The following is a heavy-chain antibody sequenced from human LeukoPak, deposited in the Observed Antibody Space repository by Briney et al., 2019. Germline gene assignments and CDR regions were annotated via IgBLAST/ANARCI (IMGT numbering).Heavy chain of an antibody. CDR3: ARMVEYDFLVGAFDI. CDR2: ISRSSGYI. CDR1: GFTFSSYS. D-gene: IGHD3-3*01. V-gene: IGHV3-21*01. Sequence: GGSLRLSCAASGFTFSSYSLNWVRQAPGKGLEWVSSISRSSGYIYYADSVKGRFTISRDNARNSLYLQMNSLRAEDTAVYYCARMVEYDFLVGAFDIWGQGTMVTVSS. J-gene: IGHJ3*02.